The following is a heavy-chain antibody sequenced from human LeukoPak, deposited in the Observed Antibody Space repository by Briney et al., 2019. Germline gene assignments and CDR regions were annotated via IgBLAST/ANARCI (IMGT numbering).Heavy chain of an antibody. J-gene: IGHJ5*02. CDR2: IIPIFGTA. V-gene: IGHV1-69*01. CDR1: GGTFSSYA. CDR3: ASRWFGEGWFDP. Sequence: SVKVSCKASGGTFSSYAISWVRQAPGQGLEWMGGIIPIFGTANYAQKFRGRVTITADESTSTAYMELSSLRSEDTAVYYCASRWFGEGWFDPWGQGTLVTVSS. D-gene: IGHD3-10*01.